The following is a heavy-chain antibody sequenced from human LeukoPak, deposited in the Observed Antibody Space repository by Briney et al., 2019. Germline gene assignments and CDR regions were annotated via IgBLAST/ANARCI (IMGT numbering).Heavy chain of an antibody. CDR3: ARGPYRGYCSSTSCYNYYYYGMDV. J-gene: IGHJ6*02. CDR2: IYYSGST. D-gene: IGHD2-2*02. Sequence: SETLSLTCTVSGGSISSSSYYWGWIRQPPGKGLEWIGSIYYSGSTYYNPSLKSRVTISVDTSKNQFSLKLCSVTAADTAVYYCARGPYRGYCSSTSCYNYYYYGMDVWGQGTTVTVSS. V-gene: IGHV4-39*01. CDR1: GGSISSSSYY.